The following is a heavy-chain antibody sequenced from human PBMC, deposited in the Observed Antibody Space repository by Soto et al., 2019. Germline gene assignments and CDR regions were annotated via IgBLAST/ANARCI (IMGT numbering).Heavy chain of an antibody. V-gene: IGHV3-30*03. Sequence: QVQLVESGGGVVQPGTSLRLSCTASGFSFSNYIMHWVRQAPGTGLEWMALISHDGTAIFRTDSVKGRFTISRDNSKNTLFLQMNSLRLDDTAMYFCARGRLAVATSEPPPFDYWGQGTLVTVSS. CDR2: ISHDGTAI. CDR1: GFSFSNYI. J-gene: IGHJ4*02. CDR3: ARGRLAVATSEPPPFDY. D-gene: IGHD6-19*01.